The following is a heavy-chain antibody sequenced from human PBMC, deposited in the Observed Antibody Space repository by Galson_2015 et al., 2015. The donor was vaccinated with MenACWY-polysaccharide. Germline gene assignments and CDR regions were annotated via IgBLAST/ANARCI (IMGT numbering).Heavy chain of an antibody. D-gene: IGHD3-16*01. CDR1: GFSLSISRMS. Sequence: PALVKPTQTLTLTCTFSGFSLSISRMSVSWIRQPPGKALEWLALIDWDDDKYYSTSLKTRLTISKDTSKNQVVFTMTNMDPVDTATYYCARSWGEPPGDFDYWGQGTLVTVSS. V-gene: IGHV2-70*01. J-gene: IGHJ4*02. CDR3: ARSWGEPPGDFDY. CDR2: IDWDDDK.